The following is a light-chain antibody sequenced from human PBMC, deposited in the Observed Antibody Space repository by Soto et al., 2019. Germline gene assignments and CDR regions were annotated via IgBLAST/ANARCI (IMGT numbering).Light chain of an antibody. CDR3: QQSDSSPAT. CDR2: AAY. V-gene: IGKV1-39*01. CDR1: QSISSY. J-gene: IGKJ2*01. Sequence: DIQMTQSPSSLSASVGDRVTITCRASQSISSYLNWYQQKPGKAPKLLIYAAYSLQSGVPSRFSGSGSGTDFTLTISSLQPEDFATYYCQQSDSSPATFGQGPKLEIK.